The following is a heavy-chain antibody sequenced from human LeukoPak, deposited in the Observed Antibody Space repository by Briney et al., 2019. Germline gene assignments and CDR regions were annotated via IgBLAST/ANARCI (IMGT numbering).Heavy chain of an antibody. D-gene: IGHD6-19*01. CDR2: ISAYNGHT. Sequence: ASVKVSCKASGYTFTSYGINWVRQAPGQGLEWMGWISAYNGHTNYAQKLQGRVTVSTDTSTSTAYMELRSLRSDDTAVYYCARRFRGSGWYVNYYYYMDVWGKGTTVTVSS. CDR1: GYTFTSYG. V-gene: IGHV1-18*01. J-gene: IGHJ6*03. CDR3: ARRFRGSGWYVNYYYYMDV.